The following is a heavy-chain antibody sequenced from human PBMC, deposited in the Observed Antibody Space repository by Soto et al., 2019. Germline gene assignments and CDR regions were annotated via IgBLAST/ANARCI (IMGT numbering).Heavy chain of an antibody. V-gene: IGHV3-48*01. J-gene: IGHJ4*02. Sequence: EVQLVESGGGLVQPGGSLRLSCAASGFTFSSYSMNWVRQAPGKGLEWVSYISSSSITIYYVDSVKGRFTISRDNAKNSLYLQMNSLRAEDTAVYYCARGLGISSHGPPDYWGQGTLVTVSS. CDR3: ARGLGISSHGPPDY. CDR1: GFTFSSYS. CDR2: ISSSSITI. D-gene: IGHD3-10*01.